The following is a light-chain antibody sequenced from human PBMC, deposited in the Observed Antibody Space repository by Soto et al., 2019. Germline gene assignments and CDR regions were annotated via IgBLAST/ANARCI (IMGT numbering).Light chain of an antibody. J-gene: IGKJ1*01. CDR2: GAS. CDR3: QQYGSLPRT. Sequence: EIVLTQSTGSLSLSPGERATLSCRASQSINSNYLAWYRQKPGQAPRLLIYGASRRATDIPDRFSGSVSGTDFTLTISRLEPEDFAVYYCQQYGSLPRTFGQGTKVEIQ. V-gene: IGKV3-20*01. CDR1: QSINSNY.